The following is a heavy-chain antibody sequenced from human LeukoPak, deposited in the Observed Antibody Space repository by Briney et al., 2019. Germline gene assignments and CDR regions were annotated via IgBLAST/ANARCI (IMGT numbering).Heavy chain of an antibody. D-gene: IGHD4-23*01. Sequence: SETLSLTCAVYGGSFSGYYWSWIRQPPGKGLEWIGEINHSGSTNYNPSLKSRVTISVDTSKNQFSLKLGSVTAADTAVYYCARKTTVVRAWGQGTLVTVSS. J-gene: IGHJ5*02. CDR2: INHSGST. V-gene: IGHV4-34*01. CDR1: GGSFSGYY. CDR3: ARKTTVVRA.